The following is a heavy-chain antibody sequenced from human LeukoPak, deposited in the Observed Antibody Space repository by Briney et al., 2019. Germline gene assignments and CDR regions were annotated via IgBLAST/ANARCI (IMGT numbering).Heavy chain of an antibody. CDR2: IRYDGSNK. CDR1: GFSFSTYG. D-gene: IGHD1-20*01. Sequence: GGSLRLSCAASGFSFSTYGMHWVRHVPGKELEWVAFIRYDGSNKFYADSVRGRFTISRDTSNNTLYLQLNSVTVGDTAVYYCAKDPPITGTGFDYWGRGTLVTVSS. J-gene: IGHJ4*02. CDR3: AKDPPITGTGFDY. V-gene: IGHV3-30*02.